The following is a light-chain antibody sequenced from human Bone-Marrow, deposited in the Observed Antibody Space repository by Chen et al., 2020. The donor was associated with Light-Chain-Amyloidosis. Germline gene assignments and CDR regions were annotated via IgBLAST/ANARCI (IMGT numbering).Light chain of an antibody. J-gene: IGKJ4*01. Sequence: EIVLTQSPGTLSLSPGERATLSCRASQSVSSSYLAWYQQKPGQAPRLLIYGASSRATGIPDRFSGSGSGTDFTLTSSRLEPDDFAVYYCQQYGSSRLTFGGGTKVEIK. CDR1: QSVSSSY. CDR2: GAS. V-gene: IGKV3-20*01. CDR3: QQYGSSRLT.